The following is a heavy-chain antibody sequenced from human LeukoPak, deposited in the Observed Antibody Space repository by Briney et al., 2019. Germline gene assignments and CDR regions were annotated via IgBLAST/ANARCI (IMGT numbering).Heavy chain of an antibody. Sequence: SETLSLTCTVSGGSISSSSYYWGWIRQPPGQGLEWFGRIYYSGSTYYNPSLMSRVTISVDTSKNQFSLKLSSVTAADTAVYYCARHRTGSYDYCFDYWGQGTLVTVSS. CDR1: GGSISSSSYY. CDR3: ARHRTGSYDYCFDY. D-gene: IGHD3-10*01. V-gene: IGHV4-39*01. J-gene: IGHJ4*02. CDR2: IYYSGST.